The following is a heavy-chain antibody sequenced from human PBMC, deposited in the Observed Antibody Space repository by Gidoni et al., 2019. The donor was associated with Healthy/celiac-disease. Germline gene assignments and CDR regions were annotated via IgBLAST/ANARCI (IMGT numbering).Heavy chain of an antibody. CDR3: AREGYSGSYYPVAFDI. V-gene: IGHV1-69*01. Sequence: QVQLVQSGAEVKKPGSSVKVSCKASGGTFSSYAISWVRQAPGQGLEWMVGIIPIFGTANYAQKFQGRVTITADESTSTAYMELSSLRSEDTAVYYCAREGYSGSYYPVAFDIWGQGTMVTVSS. J-gene: IGHJ3*02. CDR1: GGTFSSYA. D-gene: IGHD1-26*01. CDR2: IIPIFGTA.